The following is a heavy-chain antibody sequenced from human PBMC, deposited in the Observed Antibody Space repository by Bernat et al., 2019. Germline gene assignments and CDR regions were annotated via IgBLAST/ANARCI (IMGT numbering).Heavy chain of an antibody. CDR1: GGSISSSSYY. CDR3: ARHERWGDQILRYLDWPYYYYGMDV. J-gene: IGHJ6*02. Sequence: QLQLQASGPGLVKPSETLSLPCTVSGGSISSSSYYWGWIRPPPGKGLEWIGSIYYSGSTYYNPSLKSRVTISVDTSKNQFSLKLSSVTAADTAVYYCARHERWGDQILRYLDWPYYYYGMDVWGQGTTVTVSS. CDR2: IYYSGST. V-gene: IGHV4-39*01. D-gene: IGHD3-9*01.